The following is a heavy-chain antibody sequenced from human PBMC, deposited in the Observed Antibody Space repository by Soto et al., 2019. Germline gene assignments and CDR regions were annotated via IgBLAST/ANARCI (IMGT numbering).Heavy chain of an antibody. Sequence: QVQLVESGGGVVQPGRSMRLSCAASGFTFSSYGMHWVRQAPGKGLEWVAVISYDGSNKYYADSVKGRFTISRDNSKNTLYLQMNSLRAEDTDVYYCAKDRMLDYFDYWGQGTLVTVS. CDR2: ISYDGSNK. D-gene: IGHD2-8*01. CDR1: GFTFSSYG. V-gene: IGHV3-30*18. J-gene: IGHJ4*02. CDR3: AKDRMLDYFDY.